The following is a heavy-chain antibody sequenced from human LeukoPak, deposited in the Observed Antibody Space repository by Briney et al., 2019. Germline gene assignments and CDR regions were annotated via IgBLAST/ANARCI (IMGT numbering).Heavy chain of an antibody. CDR3: ARGPLGGSYWD. D-gene: IGHD1-26*01. CDR1: GGSISSSSYY. CDR2: IYTSGST. J-gene: IGHJ4*02. Sequence: SETLSLTCTVSGGSISSSSYYWSWIRQPAGKGLEWIGRIYTSGSTNYNPSLKSRVTISVDTSKNQFSLKLSSVTAADTAVYYCARGPLGGSYWDWGQGTLVTVSS. V-gene: IGHV4-61*02.